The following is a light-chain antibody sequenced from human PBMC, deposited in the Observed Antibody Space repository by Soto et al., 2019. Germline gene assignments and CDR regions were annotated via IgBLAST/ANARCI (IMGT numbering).Light chain of an antibody. CDR1: QSVRGNS. V-gene: IGKV3-20*01. J-gene: IGKJ3*01. CDR3: QQYGALPVP. CDR2: SVS. Sequence: EVVLTQSPGTLSLSPGEGATLSCRASQSVRGNSLAWYQQKPGQAPRLLIYSVSSRATGIPDRFSGSGSGTDFTLTISRLEPEDFAVYYCQQYGALPVPFGPGITVDIK.